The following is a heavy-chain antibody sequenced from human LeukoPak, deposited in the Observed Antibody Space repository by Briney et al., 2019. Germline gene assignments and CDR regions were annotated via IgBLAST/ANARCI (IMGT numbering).Heavy chain of an antibody. CDR1: GYSISSGYY. V-gene: IGHV4-38-2*01. J-gene: IGHJ3*01. Sequence: SETLSLTCAVSGYSISSGYYWGWIRQPPGKGLEWIGSIYHSGSTYYNPSLKSRVTISVDTSKNQFSLKMSSVTAADTAVYYCVRQGDAFDVWGRGTMVTVSS. CDR3: VRQGDAFDV. CDR2: IYHSGST.